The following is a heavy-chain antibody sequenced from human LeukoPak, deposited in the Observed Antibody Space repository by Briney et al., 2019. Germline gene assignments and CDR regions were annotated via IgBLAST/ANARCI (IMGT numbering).Heavy chain of an antibody. CDR2: IYYSGST. Sequence: PSETLSLTCTVSGGSISSYYWSWSRQPPGKGLEWIGYIYYSGSTNYNPSLKSRVTISVDTSKNQFSLKLSSVTAADTAVYYCAGSYDFWSGHIIGYFDYWGQGTLVTVSS. CDR1: GGSISSYY. D-gene: IGHD3-3*01. V-gene: IGHV4-59*01. CDR3: AGSYDFWSGHIIGYFDY. J-gene: IGHJ4*02.